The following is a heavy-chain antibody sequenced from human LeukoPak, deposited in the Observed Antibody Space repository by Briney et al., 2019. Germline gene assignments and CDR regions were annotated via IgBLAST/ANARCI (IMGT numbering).Heavy chain of an antibody. CDR2: IKQDGSEK. V-gene: IGHV3-7*01. Sequence: GGSLRLSCAASGFTFSSYWMSWVRQAPGKGLEWVANIKQDGSEKYYVDSVKGRFTISRDNAKNSLYLQMNSLRAEDTAVYYCAREMVYNDSSGYYYPDYGMDVWGQGTTVTVSS. CDR1: GFTFSSYW. J-gene: IGHJ6*02. CDR3: AREMVYNDSSGYYYPDYGMDV. D-gene: IGHD3-22*01.